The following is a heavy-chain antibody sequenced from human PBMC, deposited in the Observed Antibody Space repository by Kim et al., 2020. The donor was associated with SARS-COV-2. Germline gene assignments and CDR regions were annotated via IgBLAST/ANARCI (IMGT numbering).Heavy chain of an antibody. CDR3: WRRGAHGSGRYVIDC. Sequence: GGSLRLSCAASGFTVSSNYMSWVRQAPGKGLERVSGVYGGGSTYSAESVEGRLSISRSNSNNTLFFQMISLIADDTAVVYCWRRGAHGSGRYVIDCFGQG. CDR1: GFTVSSNY. CDR2: VYGGGST. J-gene: IGHJ4*02. V-gene: IGHV3-53*01. D-gene: IGHD3-10*01.